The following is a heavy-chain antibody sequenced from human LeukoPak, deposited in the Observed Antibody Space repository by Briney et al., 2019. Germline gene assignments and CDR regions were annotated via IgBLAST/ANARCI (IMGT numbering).Heavy chain of an antibody. CDR1: GFTFNNFA. D-gene: IGHD3-10*01. V-gene: IGHV3-23*01. CDR2: ISVGSDSI. CDR3: GTHGSGNFGPWRY. Sequence: SGGSLRLSCAASGFTFNNFAMSWVRQTPGKGLEWVSAISVGSDSIYYTDSVKGRFSISRDNSGSTLYLHMNSLRAEDTAIYYCGTHGSGNFGPWRYWGQGTLVTVSS. J-gene: IGHJ4*02.